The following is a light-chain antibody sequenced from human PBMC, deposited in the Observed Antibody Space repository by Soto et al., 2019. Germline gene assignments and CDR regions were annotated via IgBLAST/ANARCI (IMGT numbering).Light chain of an antibody. Sequence: QSALTQPASVSGSPGQSITISCTGTSGDVGAYNYVSWYQQHPGKAPKLIIYEVNNRPPGVSYRFSASKSGNTASLTISGLQAEDEADYYCSSYTGSGTLWVFGGGTKVTVL. J-gene: IGLJ3*02. V-gene: IGLV2-14*01. CDR2: EVN. CDR1: SGDVGAYNY. CDR3: SSYTGSGTLWV.